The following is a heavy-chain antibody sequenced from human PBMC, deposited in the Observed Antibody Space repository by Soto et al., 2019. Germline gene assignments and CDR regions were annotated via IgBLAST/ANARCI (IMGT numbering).Heavy chain of an antibody. CDR3: ARGLILCSGKFTRGGCYYYYMDV. V-gene: IGHV4-34*01. CDR2: INDSGNI. D-gene: IGHD3-10*02. Sequence: QVQLQQWGAGLLKPSETLSLTCAVYGGCVSGYQWTWIRQTPGQRLEWIGEINDSGNIHSHPSLKCCDTIWVDTPKKEISVKLRCVTAAATYVYYRARGLILCSGKFTRGGCYYYYMDVWGKGTTVTVAS. CDR1: GGCVSGYQ. J-gene: IGHJ6*03.